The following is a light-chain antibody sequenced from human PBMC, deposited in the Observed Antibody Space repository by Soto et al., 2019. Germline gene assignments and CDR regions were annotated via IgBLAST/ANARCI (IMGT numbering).Light chain of an antibody. V-gene: IGLV2-14*03. CDR3: SSYTSYSTLV. CDR2: DVS. Sequence: QSALTQPASVSGSPGQSITISCTGTSSDVGGYNYVSWYQHHPGKAPKLMIYDVSNRPSGVSNRFSGSKSSNTASLTISGLQAEDEADYYCSSYTSYSTLVFGGGTKLTVL. CDR1: SSDVGGYNY. J-gene: IGLJ2*01.